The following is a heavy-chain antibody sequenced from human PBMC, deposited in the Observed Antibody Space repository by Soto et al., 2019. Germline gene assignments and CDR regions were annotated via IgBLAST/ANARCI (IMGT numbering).Heavy chain of an antibody. V-gene: IGHV4-39*01. CDR1: GGSISSSSYY. J-gene: IGHJ5*02. Sequence: QLQLQESGPGLVKPSETLSLTCTVSGGSISSSSYYWGWIRQPPGKGLEWIGSIYYSGSTYYNPSLKRRATRAVDTSKIQFSLRLGSVTAADTAVYYCARRMAVRGVSGYWFDPWGQGTLVTVSS. CDR3: ARRMAVRGVSGYWFDP. D-gene: IGHD3-10*01. CDR2: IYYSGST.